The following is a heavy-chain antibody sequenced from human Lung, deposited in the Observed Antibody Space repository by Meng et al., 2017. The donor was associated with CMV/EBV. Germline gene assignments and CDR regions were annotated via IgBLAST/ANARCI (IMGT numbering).Heavy chain of an antibody. V-gene: IGHV3-7*01. CDR1: GFTFINYW. Sequence: GSXRLSCAASGFTFINYWMSWVRQAPGKGLEWVANIKEDGSDKYYVDSVKGRFTISRDNAKNSLYLQMNSLRAEDTAVYYCARDRAANSFDPWGQGTVVTVSS. J-gene: IGHJ5*02. D-gene: IGHD6-25*01. CDR3: ARDRAANSFDP. CDR2: IKEDGSDK.